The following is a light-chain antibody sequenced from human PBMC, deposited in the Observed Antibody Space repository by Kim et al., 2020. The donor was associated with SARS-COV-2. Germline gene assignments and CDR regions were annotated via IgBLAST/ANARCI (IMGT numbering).Light chain of an antibody. CDR1: ESISNW. Sequence: DIQMTQSPSTLSASVGDRVTITCRASESISNWLAWYQQKPGKAPKLLIYDATSLESGVPSRFSGSGSETEFTLTISTLQPDDFATYYCQQYNRYSLTFGGGTKVEI. V-gene: IGKV1-5*01. J-gene: IGKJ4*01. CDR3: QQYNRYSLT. CDR2: DAT.